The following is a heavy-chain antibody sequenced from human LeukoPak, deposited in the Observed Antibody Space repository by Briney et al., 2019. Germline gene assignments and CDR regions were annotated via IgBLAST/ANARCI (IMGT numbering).Heavy chain of an antibody. Sequence: PGGSLRLSCTASGFTFGDYAMSWLRQAPGKGREWVGFIGSKPYDGTTEYAPSVKGRFTNSRDDSKSIAYLQMNSLKTEDTAVYYCTRDGNMNYDFWSGYYPHWFDPWGQGTLVTVSS. D-gene: IGHD3-3*01. CDR2: IGSKPYDGTT. CDR1: GFTFGDYA. CDR3: TRDGNMNYDFWSGYYPHWFDP. V-gene: IGHV3-49*03. J-gene: IGHJ5*02.